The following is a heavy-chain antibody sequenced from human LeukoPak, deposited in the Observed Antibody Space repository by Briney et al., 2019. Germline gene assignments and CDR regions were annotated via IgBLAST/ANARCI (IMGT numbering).Heavy chain of an antibody. V-gene: IGHV4-4*07. CDR2: IYTSGST. Sequence: PSETLSLTCTVSGGSISSYYWSWIRQPAGKGLEWIGRIYTSGSTNYNPSLKSRVTISVDTSKNQFSLKLSSVTAADTAVYYCARDFAFKGVGATSSAFDIWGQGTMVTVSS. J-gene: IGHJ3*02. CDR3: ARDFAFKGVGATSSAFDI. D-gene: IGHD1-26*01. CDR1: GGSISSYY.